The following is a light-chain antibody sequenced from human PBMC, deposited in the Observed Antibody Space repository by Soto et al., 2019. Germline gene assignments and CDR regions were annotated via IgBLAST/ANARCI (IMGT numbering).Light chain of an antibody. CDR3: SSYTSSTTLA. Sequence: QSALTQPASVSGSPGQSITISCTGTSSDVGGYNYVSWYQQHPGKAPKLMIYDVSDRPSGVSNRFSGSKSGNTASLTISGLQSEDEGDYFCSSYTSSTTLAFGGGTKLTVL. J-gene: IGLJ2*01. V-gene: IGLV2-14*03. CDR1: SSDVGGYNY. CDR2: DVS.